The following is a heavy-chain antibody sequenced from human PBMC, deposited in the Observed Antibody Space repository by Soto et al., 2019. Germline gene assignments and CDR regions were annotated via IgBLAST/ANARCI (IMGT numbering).Heavy chain of an antibody. CDR3: ARDRNIQLTHYYYGMDV. J-gene: IGHJ6*02. CDR1: GFTFSSYA. Sequence: GGSLRLSCAASGFTFSSYAMSWVRQAPGKGLEWVSAISGSGGSTYYADSVKGRFTISRDNSKNTLYLQMNSLRAEDTAVYYCARDRNIQLTHYYYGMDVWGQGTTVTVSS. D-gene: IGHD5-18*01. CDR2: ISGSGGST. V-gene: IGHV3-23*01.